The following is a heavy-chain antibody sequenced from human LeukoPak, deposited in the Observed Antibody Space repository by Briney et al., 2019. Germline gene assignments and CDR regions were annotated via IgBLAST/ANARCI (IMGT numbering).Heavy chain of an antibody. CDR3: ARGLKLVVVTAISEDFDY. Sequence: ASVKVSCKASGYTLTSYYMHWLRQAPGQGLEWMGIINPSAGNTNYAQKFQGRVTMTRDTSTSAVYMELSSLRSEDTAVYYCARGLKLVVVTAISEDFDYWGRGTPVTVSS. J-gene: IGHJ4*02. V-gene: IGHV1-46*01. CDR2: INPSAGNT. D-gene: IGHD2-21*02. CDR1: GYTLTSYY.